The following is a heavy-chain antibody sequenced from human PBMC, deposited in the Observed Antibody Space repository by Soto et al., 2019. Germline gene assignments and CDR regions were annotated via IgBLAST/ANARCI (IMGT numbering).Heavy chain of an antibody. CDR3: VSQRTSVLTQAYFDY. J-gene: IGHJ4*02. V-gene: IGHV4-39*01. Sequence: ETLSLTCTVSGGSVSNSNYYWGWIRQSPGKGLEWIGSVYYRGRSYSKSSVKSRVTISVDTSKNQFSLNLNSVTASDTAVYYCVSQRTSVLTQAYFDYWGPGALVTVSS. CDR1: GGSVSNSNYY. CDR2: VYYRGRS. D-gene: IGHD2-8*01.